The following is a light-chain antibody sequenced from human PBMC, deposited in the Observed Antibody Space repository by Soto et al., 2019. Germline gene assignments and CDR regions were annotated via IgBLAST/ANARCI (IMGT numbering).Light chain of an antibody. CDR2: DVS. J-gene: IGLJ2*01. CDR3: CSYAGSNTLI. V-gene: IGLV2-11*01. CDR1: SSDVGGYDY. Sequence: QSALTQPRSVSGSPGQSVTISCTGTSSDVGGYDYVSWYQQHPGKAPNLIIYDVSERPSGVPDRFSGSKSGNTASLTISGLQAEDEADFYCCSYAGSNTLICGGGTKLTVL.